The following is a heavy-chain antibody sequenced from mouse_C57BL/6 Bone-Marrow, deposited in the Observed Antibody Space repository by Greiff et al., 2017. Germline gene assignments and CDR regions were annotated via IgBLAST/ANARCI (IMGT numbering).Heavy chain of an antibody. V-gene: IGHV3-6*01. CDR3: AREGEFITTVVANYAMDY. CDR1: GYSITRGYY. Sequence: EVKLMESGPGLVKPSQSLSLTCSVTGYSITRGYYWNWLRQFPGNKLEWMVSISYDGSNNYNPSLTNPISLPRDTSKNQFFLKLNSVTTEDTATYYGAREGEFITTVVANYAMDYGGQGTSVTVSS. D-gene: IGHD1-1*01. CDR2: ISYDGSN. J-gene: IGHJ4*01.